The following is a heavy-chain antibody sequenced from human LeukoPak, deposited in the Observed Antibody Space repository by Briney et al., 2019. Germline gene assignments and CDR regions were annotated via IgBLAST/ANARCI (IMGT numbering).Heavy chain of an antibody. J-gene: IGHJ5*02. V-gene: IGHV1-18*01. D-gene: IGHD3-22*01. CDR3: ARDVGGYYDSGGWFDP. Sequence: ASVKVSCKASGYTFTSYGISWVRQAPGQGLEWMGWISAYNGNTNYAQKLQGRVTMTTDTSTSTAYMELRSLRSDDTAVYYCARDVGGYYDSGGWFDPWGQGTLVTVSS. CDR1: GYTFTSYG. CDR2: ISAYNGNT.